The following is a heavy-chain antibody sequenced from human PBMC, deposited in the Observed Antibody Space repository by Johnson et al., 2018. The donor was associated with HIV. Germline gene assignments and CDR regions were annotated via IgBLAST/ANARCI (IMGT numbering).Heavy chain of an antibody. CDR2: ISGSGRP. CDR1: AFTFGSFT. CDR3: ARDQVMVVSPGDTFNI. J-gene: IGHJ3*02. Sequence: EVQLVESGGGLVQPGGSLRLSCGASAFTFGSFTMHWVRQAPGKGLEWVSAISGSGRPYYADSVKGRFTISRDNSKNTTYLQMNSLRAEDTAVYYCARDQVMVVSPGDTFNIWGQGTLVTVSS. D-gene: IGHD2-15*01. V-gene: IGHV3-23*04.